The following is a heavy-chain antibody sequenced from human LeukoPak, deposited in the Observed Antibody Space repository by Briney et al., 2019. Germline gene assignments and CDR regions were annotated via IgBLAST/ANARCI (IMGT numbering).Heavy chain of an antibody. J-gene: IGHJ5*02. D-gene: IGHD1-1*01. CDR1: GYTFTGYY. CDR2: INPNSGGT. V-gene: IGHV1-2*02. Sequence: ASVKVSCKASGYTFTGYYMHWVRQAPGQGLEWMGWINPNSGGTNYAQKVQGRVTMTRDKSIVTSYMEKDSLTSDDKAVYYCARESACGTTNCLAPADWLDPWGQGTLVIVSS. CDR3: ARESACGTTNCLAPADWLDP.